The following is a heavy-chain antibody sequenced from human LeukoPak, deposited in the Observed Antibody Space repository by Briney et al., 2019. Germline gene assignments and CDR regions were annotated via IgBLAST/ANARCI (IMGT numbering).Heavy chain of an antibody. Sequence: SETLSLTCAVYGGSFSGYYRSWIRQPPGKGLEWIGEIDHSGSTNYNPSLKSRVTISVDTSKNQFSLKLSSVTAADTAVYYCARRLRITIWKATSSNWFDPWGQGTLVTVSS. V-gene: IGHV4-34*01. D-gene: IGHD3-9*01. CDR2: IDHSGST. CDR3: ARRLRITIWKATSSNWFDP. CDR1: GGSFSGYY. J-gene: IGHJ5*02.